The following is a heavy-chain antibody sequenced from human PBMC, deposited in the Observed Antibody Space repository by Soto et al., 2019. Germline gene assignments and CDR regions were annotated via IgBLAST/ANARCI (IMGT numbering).Heavy chain of an antibody. D-gene: IGHD1-7*01. Sequence: QVQLVQSGAEVKKPGASVKVSCKASGYTFTSYGISWVRQAPGQGLEWMGWISAYNGNTNYAQKLQGRVTMTTDTSTSTAYIELRSLRSDDTAVYYCARLLGSSVLLELNWSDPWGQGTLVTVSS. CDR1: GYTFTSYG. CDR2: ISAYNGNT. J-gene: IGHJ5*02. CDR3: ARLLGSSVLLELNWSDP. V-gene: IGHV1-18*01.